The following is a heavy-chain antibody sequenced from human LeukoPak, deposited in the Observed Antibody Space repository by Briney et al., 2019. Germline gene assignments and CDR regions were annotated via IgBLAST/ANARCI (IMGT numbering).Heavy chain of an antibody. CDR2: ISGSGGST. CDR1: GFTFSSYA. D-gene: IGHD6-19*01. CDR3: AKRSASQWLPPDAFDI. J-gene: IGHJ3*02. Sequence: GGSLRLSCAASGFTFSSYAMSWVRQAPGKGLEWVSAISGSGGSTYYADSVKGRFTISRDNSKNTLYLQMNSLRAEDTAVYYCAKRSASQWLPPDAFDIWGQGTMVTVSS. V-gene: IGHV3-23*01.